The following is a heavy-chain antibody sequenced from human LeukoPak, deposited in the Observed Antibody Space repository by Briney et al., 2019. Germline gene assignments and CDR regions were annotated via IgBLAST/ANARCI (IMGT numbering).Heavy chain of an antibody. V-gene: IGHV3-30*18. J-gene: IGHJ3*02. Sequence: AGRSLRLSCAASGFTFSSYGMHWVRQAPGKGLEWVAVISYDGSNKYYADSVKGRFTISRDNSKNTLYLQMNSLRAEDTAVYYCAKLDYGDYVDAFDIWGQGKMVTVSS. CDR1: GFTFSSYG. CDR3: AKLDYGDYVDAFDI. D-gene: IGHD4-17*01. CDR2: ISYDGSNK.